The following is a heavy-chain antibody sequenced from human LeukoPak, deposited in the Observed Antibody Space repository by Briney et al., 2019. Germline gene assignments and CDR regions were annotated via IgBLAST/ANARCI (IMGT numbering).Heavy chain of an antibody. CDR3: ARDGFGILTGIDY. J-gene: IGHJ4*02. CDR1: GFTFSSYG. CDR2: IWYDGSNK. V-gene: IGHV3-33*01. Sequence: GGSLRLSCAASGFTFSSYGMHWVRQAPGKGLEWVEVIWYDGSNKYYADSVKGRFTISRDNSKNTLYLQMNSLRAEDTAVYYCARDGFGILTGIDYWGQGTLVTVSS. D-gene: IGHD3-9*01.